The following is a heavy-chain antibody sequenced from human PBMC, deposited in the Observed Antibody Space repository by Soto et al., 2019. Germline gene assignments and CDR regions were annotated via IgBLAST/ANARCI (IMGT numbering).Heavy chain of an antibody. CDR2: SYPGDSDT. CDR1: GYTFTNYW. J-gene: IGHJ6*02. Sequence: GGSLNISGKGSGYTFTNYWIGWVRQMPGKGLEWMGISYPGDSDTKYNPSFQCQVTISADKALTTTYLHSSIHQATYIDICKRTASIFYYCMEVWGQGSTCT. V-gene: IGHV5-51*01. CDR3: TASIFYYCMEV. D-gene: IGHD2-15*01.